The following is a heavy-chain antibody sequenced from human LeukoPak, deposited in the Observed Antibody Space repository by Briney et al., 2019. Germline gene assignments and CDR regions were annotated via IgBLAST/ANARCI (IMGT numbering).Heavy chain of an antibody. CDR3: ARYCGGDCYGMDV. V-gene: IGHV3-7*01. CDR2: IKQDGSEK. D-gene: IGHD2-21*01. Sequence: PGGSLRLSCTASGFTFSSYWMSWVRQAPGKGLEWVANIKQDGSEKDYVDSVKGRFTISRDNAKNSLYLQMNSLRAEDTAVYYCARYCGGDCYGMDVWGQGTMVTVSS. J-gene: IGHJ6*02. CDR1: GFTFSSYW.